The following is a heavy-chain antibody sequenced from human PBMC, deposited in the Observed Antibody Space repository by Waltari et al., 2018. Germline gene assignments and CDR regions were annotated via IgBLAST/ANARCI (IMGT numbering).Heavy chain of an antibody. CDR2: IYYSGST. V-gene: IGHV4-39*07. D-gene: IGHD6-19*01. Sequence: QLQLQESGPGLVKPSETLSLTCTVSGGSISSSSYYWGWIRQPPGKGLEWIGSIYYSGSTYYNPSLKSRVTISVDTSKNQFSLKLSSVTAADTAVYYCAREIAVAKKDYVDYWGQGTLVTVSS. CDR1: GGSISSSSYY. CDR3: AREIAVAKKDYVDY. J-gene: IGHJ4*02.